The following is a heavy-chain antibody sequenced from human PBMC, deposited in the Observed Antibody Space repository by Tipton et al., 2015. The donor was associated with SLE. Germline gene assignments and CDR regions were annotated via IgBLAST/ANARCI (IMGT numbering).Heavy chain of an antibody. CDR2: ISYDGSNK. CDR3: AKANEKSDCTNGVCYTDY. D-gene: IGHD2-8*01. V-gene: IGHV3-30*18. J-gene: IGHJ4*02. CDR1: GFTFSSYG. Sequence: SLRLSCAASGFTFSSYGMHWVRQAPGKGLEWVAVISYDGSNKYYADSVKGRFTISRDNSKNTLYLQMNSLRAEDTAVYYCAKANEKSDCTNGVCYTDYWGQVSLVTVAS.